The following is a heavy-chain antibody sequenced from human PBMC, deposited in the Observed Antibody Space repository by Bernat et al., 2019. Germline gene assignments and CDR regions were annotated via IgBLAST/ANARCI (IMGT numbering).Heavy chain of an antibody. J-gene: IGHJ5*02. V-gene: IGHV3-30*18. CDR1: GFTFSTYD. CDR2: ISFDGSNK. Sequence: QVQLVESGGGVVQPGRSLRLSCATSGFTFSTYDMHWVRQAPGKGLEWVAVISFDGSNKYYVESVKGRFTISRDNSKTTLYLQMNSLRAEDTAMYYCAKDNEHCSSTSCYYGLSFDPALRRPWGQGTLVTVSS. D-gene: IGHD2-2*01. CDR3: AKDNEHCSSTSCYYGLSFDPALRRP.